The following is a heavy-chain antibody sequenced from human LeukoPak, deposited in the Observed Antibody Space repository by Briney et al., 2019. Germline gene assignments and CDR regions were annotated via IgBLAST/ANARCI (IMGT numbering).Heavy chain of an antibody. J-gene: IGHJ4*02. CDR1: GFTFSTYA. CDR3: AREGYGDYDRSY. V-gene: IGHV3-33*01. Sequence: GRSLRLSCAASGFTFSTYAMHWVRQAPGKGLEWVAVIWYDGSNKYYADSVKGRFTISRDNSKNTLYLQMNSLRAEDTAVYYCAREGYGDYDRSYWGQGTLVTVSS. D-gene: IGHD4-17*01. CDR2: IWYDGSNK.